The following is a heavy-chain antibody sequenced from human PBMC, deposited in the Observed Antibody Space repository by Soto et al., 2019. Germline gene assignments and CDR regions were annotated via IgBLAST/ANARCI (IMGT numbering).Heavy chain of an antibody. D-gene: IGHD3-22*01. Sequence: PGGSLRLSCAASGFTFSTYAMSWVRQAPGKGLEWVSGVSGSGGSTFYADSVKGRFTISRDNSKNTLFLQMNSLRTEDTGVYYCAKKRGSYASSGDLFFDYWGQGTLVTVSS. J-gene: IGHJ4*02. V-gene: IGHV3-23*01. CDR3: AKKRGSYASSGDLFFDY. CDR2: VSGSGGST. CDR1: GFTFSTYA.